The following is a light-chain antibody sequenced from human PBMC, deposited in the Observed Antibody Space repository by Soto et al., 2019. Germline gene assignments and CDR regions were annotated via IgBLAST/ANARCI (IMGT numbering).Light chain of an antibody. CDR1: ALPKKY. J-gene: IGLJ2*01. CDR3: YSTGTSLNQSV. Sequence: SYELTQPPSVSVSPGQTARITCSGDALPKKYASWYQQKSGQAPVLVIYEDSNRPSGIPERFSGSSSGTVATLTITGAQVEDEADYYCYSTGTSLNQSVFGGGTKLTVL. V-gene: IGLV3-10*01. CDR2: EDS.